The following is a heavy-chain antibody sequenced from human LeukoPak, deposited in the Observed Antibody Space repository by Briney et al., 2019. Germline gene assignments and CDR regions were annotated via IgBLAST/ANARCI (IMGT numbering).Heavy chain of an antibody. CDR3: ARDRRGVGAAPFDY. D-gene: IGHD1-26*01. CDR1: GGSISSYY. V-gene: IGHV4-59*01. CDR2: IYYSGST. Sequence: SETLSLTCTVSGGSISSYYWSWIRQPPGKGLEWIGYIYYSGSTNYNPSLKSRVTISVDTSKNQFSLKLSSVTAADTAVYYCARDRRGVGAAPFDYWGQGTLVTVS. J-gene: IGHJ4*02.